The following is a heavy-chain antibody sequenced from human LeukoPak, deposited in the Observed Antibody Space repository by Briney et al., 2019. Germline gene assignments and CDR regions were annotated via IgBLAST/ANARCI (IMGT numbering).Heavy chain of an antibody. Sequence: GGSLRLSCVGSGFIFRTYGIHWVRQAPGKGLEWVAVAWHDGSKEYYADPVKGRFTISKDNSRNTVYLQMNSLRAEDTAVYYCTRDDFWSGFLGHFHHWGQGTLVAVSS. CDR3: TRDDFWSGFLGHFHH. J-gene: IGHJ1*01. D-gene: IGHD3-3*01. CDR2: AWHDGSKE. CDR1: GFIFRTYG. V-gene: IGHV3-33*01.